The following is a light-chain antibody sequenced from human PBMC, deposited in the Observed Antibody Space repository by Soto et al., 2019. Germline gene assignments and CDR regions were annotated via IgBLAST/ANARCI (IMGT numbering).Light chain of an antibody. CDR3: QHYNSYSEA. CDR2: KAS. J-gene: IGKJ1*01. V-gene: IGKV1-5*03. CDR1: QSISIW. Sequence: IKQSPASLSASVGDRVTITCRASQSISIWLAWYQQKPGKAPKLLIYKASSLESGVPSRFSGSGSGTDFTLTISSLQPDDFATYYCQHYNSYSEAFGQGTKVDIK.